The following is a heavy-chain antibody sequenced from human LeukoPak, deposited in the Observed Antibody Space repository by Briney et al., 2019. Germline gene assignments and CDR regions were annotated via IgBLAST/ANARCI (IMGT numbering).Heavy chain of an antibody. CDR2: IYYSWST. D-gene: IGHD6-19*01. J-gene: IGHJ4*02. CDR3: ARAVSGRFDY. V-gene: IGHV4-59*08. CDR1: GGSMSPYH. Sequence: SETLSLTCTVSGGSMSPYHWGWIRQPPGKGLEWTGYIYYSWSTNYNPSLTSRVTISVDTSKNKFSLKLSSVTAADTAIYYCARAVSGRFDYWGQGTLVTVSS.